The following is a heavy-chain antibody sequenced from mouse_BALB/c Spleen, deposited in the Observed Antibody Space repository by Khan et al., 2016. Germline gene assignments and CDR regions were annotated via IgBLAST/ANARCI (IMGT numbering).Heavy chain of an antibody. Sequence: QIQLVQSGPEMKKPGETVKISCKASGYSFTNYGMNWVKQAPGKGLKWMGWINTYTGETTYADDFKGRFAFSLETSASTAYLQINNLKNEDTATYFCARRRLRLPFDYWGQGTTLTVSS. CDR1: GYSFTNYG. D-gene: IGHD2-2*01. J-gene: IGHJ2*01. CDR3: ARRRLRLPFDY. CDR2: INTYTGET. V-gene: IGHV9-3-1*01.